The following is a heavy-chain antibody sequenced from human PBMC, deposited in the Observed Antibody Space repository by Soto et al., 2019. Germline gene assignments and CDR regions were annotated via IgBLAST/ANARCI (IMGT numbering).Heavy chain of an antibody. D-gene: IGHD5-18*01. Sequence: GGSLRLSCAASGFTFSGSAMHWVRQASGKGLEWVGRIRSKANSYATAYAASVKGRFTISRDDSKNTAYLQMNSLKTEGTAVYYCTRPGRGYSYGGVDYWGQGTLVTVSS. J-gene: IGHJ4*02. V-gene: IGHV3-73*01. CDR1: GFTFSGSA. CDR2: IRSKANSYAT. CDR3: TRPGRGYSYGGVDY.